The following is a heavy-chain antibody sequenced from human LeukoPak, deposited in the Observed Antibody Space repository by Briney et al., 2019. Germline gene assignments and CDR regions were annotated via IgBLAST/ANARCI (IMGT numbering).Heavy chain of an antibody. CDR2: IKSKTDGGTT. CDR1: GFTFSNAW. D-gene: IGHD3-22*01. V-gene: IGHV3-15*01. CDR3: TTDPGTMSRFSLQH. Sequence: PGGSLRLSCAASGFTFSNAWMSWVRQAPGKGLEWVGRIKSKTDGGTTDYAAPVKGRFTISRDDSKNTLYLQMNSLKTEDIAVYYCTTDPGTMSRFSLQHWGQGTLVTVSS. J-gene: IGHJ1*01.